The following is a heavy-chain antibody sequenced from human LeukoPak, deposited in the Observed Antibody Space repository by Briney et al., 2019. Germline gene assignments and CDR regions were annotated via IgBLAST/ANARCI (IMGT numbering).Heavy chain of an antibody. J-gene: IGHJ3*02. Sequence: PSETLSLTCAVSGGSISSGGYSWSWIRQPPGKGLEWIGYFYHSGSTYYNPSLKSRVTISVDRSKNQFSLKLSSVTAADTAVYYCARTSIAARRANAFDIWGQGTMVTVSS. CDR1: GGSISSGGYS. V-gene: IGHV4-30-2*01. CDR3: ARTSIAARRANAFDI. D-gene: IGHD6-6*01. CDR2: FYHSGST.